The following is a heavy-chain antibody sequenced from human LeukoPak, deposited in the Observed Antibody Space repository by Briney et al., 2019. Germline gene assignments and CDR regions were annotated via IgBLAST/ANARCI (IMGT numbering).Heavy chain of an antibody. Sequence: TGGSLRLSCAASGFTVSSNDMSWVRQAPGKGLEWVSVIYSGGSTYYADSVKGRFTISRDNSKNTLYLQMNSLRAEDTAVYYCARESFDILTGYLDYWGQGTLVTVSS. V-gene: IGHV3-53*01. D-gene: IGHD3-9*01. J-gene: IGHJ4*02. CDR2: IYSGGST. CDR3: ARESFDILTGYLDY. CDR1: GFTVSSND.